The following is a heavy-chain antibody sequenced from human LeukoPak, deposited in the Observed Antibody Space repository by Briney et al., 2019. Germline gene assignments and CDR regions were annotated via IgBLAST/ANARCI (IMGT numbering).Heavy chain of an antibody. CDR2: IWYDGSNK. V-gene: IGHV3-33*08. D-gene: IGHD2-8*01. CDR3: ARENGHFDY. J-gene: IGHJ4*02. CDR1: GFIFSSYS. Sequence: GGSLRLSCAASGFIFSSYSMSWVRQAPGKGLEWVAVIWYDGSNKEYADSVKGRFTISRDNSKNTLYLEMNSLRAEDTAVYYCARENGHFDYWGQGTLVTVSS.